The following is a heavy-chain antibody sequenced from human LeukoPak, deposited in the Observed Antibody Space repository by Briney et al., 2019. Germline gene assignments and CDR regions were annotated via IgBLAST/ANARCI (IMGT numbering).Heavy chain of an antibody. V-gene: IGHV4-59*01. CDR2: IYYSGST. D-gene: IGHD6-13*01. Sequence: SETLSLTCTVSGGSISSYYWSWIRQPPGKGLEGIGYIYYSGSTNYNPSLKSRVTISVDTSKSQFSLNLSSVTAADTAVYYCARGGSSSWRWFDPWGQGTLVTVSS. CDR3: ARGGSSSWRWFDP. J-gene: IGHJ5*02. CDR1: GGSISSYY.